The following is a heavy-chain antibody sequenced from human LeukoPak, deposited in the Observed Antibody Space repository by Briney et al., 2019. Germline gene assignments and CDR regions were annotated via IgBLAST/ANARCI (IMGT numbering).Heavy chain of an antibody. CDR2: LYTSGST. CDR1: GGSISIYY. V-gene: IGHV4-4*07. J-gene: IGHJ5*02. D-gene: IGHD3-10*01. CDR3: ARRFTYVNWFDP. Sequence: SDTLSLTCTVSGGSISIYYWSWTRQPAEKGLEWIGRLYTSGSTNYNPSLKSRVTMSLDTSKNQFSLKLSSVTAADTAVYYCARRFTYVNWFDPWGQGTLITVSS.